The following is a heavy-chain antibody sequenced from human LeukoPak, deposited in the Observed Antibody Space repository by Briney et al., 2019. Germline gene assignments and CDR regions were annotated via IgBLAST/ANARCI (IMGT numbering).Heavy chain of an antibody. D-gene: IGHD3-10*01. J-gene: IGHJ4*02. CDR3: ARDTGS. V-gene: IGHV3-23*01. CDR2: ISISDDNT. CDR1: GFTFSRYV. Sequence: GGTLRLSCAASGFTFSRYVMSWVRQAPGKGPEWISTISISDDNTFDADSAKGRFTISRDNSKNTLYLQMNSLRAEDTAVYYCARDTGSWGQGTLVTVSS.